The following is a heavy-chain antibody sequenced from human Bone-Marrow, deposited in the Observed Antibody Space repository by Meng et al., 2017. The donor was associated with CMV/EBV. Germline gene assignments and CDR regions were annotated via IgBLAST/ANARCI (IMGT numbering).Heavy chain of an antibody. V-gene: IGHV4-34*01. CDR1: SFSGSY. CDR3: ARGLRGVRFLEWLPYYFDY. J-gene: IGHJ4*02. D-gene: IGHD3-3*01. Sequence: SFSGSYWSWLRQPPGKGLEWIGAINHSGSTNYNPSLKSRVTISVDTSKNQFSLKLSSVTAADTAVYYCARGLRGVRFLEWLPYYFDYWGQGTLVTVSS. CDR2: INHSGST.